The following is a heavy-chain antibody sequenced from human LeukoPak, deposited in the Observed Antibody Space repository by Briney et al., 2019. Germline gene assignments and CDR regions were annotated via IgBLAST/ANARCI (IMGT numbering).Heavy chain of an antibody. CDR3: AKGVGASTLGYYYYYMDV. V-gene: IGHV3-9*01. D-gene: IGHD1-26*01. CDR2: INWNSDSI. CDR1: GFTFDDYA. J-gene: IGHJ6*03. Sequence: GGSLRLSCAASGFTFDDYAKHWVRQAPAKGLEWVSGINWNSDSIGYADSVKGRLTISRDNAKNYLYLQMNSLRAEDTALYYCAKGVGASTLGYYYYYMDVWGKGTTVTVSS.